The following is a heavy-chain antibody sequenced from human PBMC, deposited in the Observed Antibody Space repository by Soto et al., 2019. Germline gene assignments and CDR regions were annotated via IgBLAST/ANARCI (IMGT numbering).Heavy chain of an antibody. CDR1: GGSISSSSYY. Sequence: PSETLSLTCTVSGGSISSSSYYLGWIRQPPGKGLEWIGSIYYSGSTYYNPSLKSRVTISVDTSKNQFSLKLSSVTAADTAVYYCARRPNIVVVVAAGEFSFDYWGQGTLVTVSS. V-gene: IGHV4-39*01. J-gene: IGHJ4*02. D-gene: IGHD2-15*01. CDR3: ARRPNIVVVVAAGEFSFDY. CDR2: IYYSGST.